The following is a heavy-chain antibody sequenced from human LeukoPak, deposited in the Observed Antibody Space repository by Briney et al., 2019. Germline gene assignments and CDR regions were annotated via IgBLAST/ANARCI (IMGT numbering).Heavy chain of an antibody. Sequence: GGSLRLSCVASGFTFSDYGMHWVRQAPDKGLEWMAFIRYDGNEKYYADSVKGRFAISRDNSNNIFYLQMNSLRTEDTAVYYCTKEPNLHHWGRGTLVTVSS. CDR3: TKEPNLHH. V-gene: IGHV3-30*02. J-gene: IGHJ4*02. CDR2: IRYDGNEK. CDR1: GFTFSDYG. D-gene: IGHD4-11*01.